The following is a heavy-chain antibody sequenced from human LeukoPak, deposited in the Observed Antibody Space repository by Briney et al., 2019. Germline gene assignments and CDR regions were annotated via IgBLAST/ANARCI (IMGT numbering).Heavy chain of an antibody. Sequence: GGSLRHSCAASGFTFRNHWMHWVRQTPENGLVWVSRISSDGSSTTYADSVKGRFTISRDNAKNTLYLQMNNLRAEDTAMYYCARDQRVTGRPDIDYWGQGTLVIVSS. J-gene: IGHJ4*02. V-gene: IGHV3-74*03. D-gene: IGHD6-6*01. CDR3: ARDQRVTGRPDIDY. CDR2: ISSDGSST. CDR1: GFTFRNHW.